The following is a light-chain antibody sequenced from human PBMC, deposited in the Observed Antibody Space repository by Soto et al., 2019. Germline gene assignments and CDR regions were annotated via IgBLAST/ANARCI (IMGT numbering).Light chain of an antibody. Sequence: EIVLTQSPGTLSSSPGERATLSCRASQSVSSSYLAWYQQKPGQAPRLLIYGASSRATGIPDRFSGSGSGTDFTLTITRLEPEDFAVYYCQQYGGSPRTFGQGTKVEVK. CDR2: GAS. V-gene: IGKV3-20*01. CDR1: QSVSSSY. J-gene: IGKJ1*01. CDR3: QQYGGSPRT.